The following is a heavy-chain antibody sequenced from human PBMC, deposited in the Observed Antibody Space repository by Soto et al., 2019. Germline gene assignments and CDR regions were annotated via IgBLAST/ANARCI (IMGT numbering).Heavy chain of an antibody. V-gene: IGHV3-53*01. J-gene: IGHJ3*02. CDR3: ARVTTGGLFYDAFDI. Sequence: EVQLVESGGGLIQPGGSLRLSCAASGFTVSSNYMNWVRQAPGKGLEWVSVIYSGGRTSYADAVKGRFTISRDNSNNTLFLQMNSLRAEDTAVYYCARVTTGGLFYDAFDIWGHGTMVTVSS. CDR2: IYSGGRT. CDR1: GFTVSSNY. D-gene: IGHD2-15*01.